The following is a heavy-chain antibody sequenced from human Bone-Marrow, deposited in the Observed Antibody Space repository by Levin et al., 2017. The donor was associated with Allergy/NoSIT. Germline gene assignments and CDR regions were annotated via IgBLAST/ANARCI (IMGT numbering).Heavy chain of an antibody. D-gene: IGHD1-26*01. V-gene: IGHV3-23*01. CDR2: ISGSGDST. J-gene: IGHJ4*02. CDR1: GFTFSSFA. CDR3: AKDRFRVGASNIDY. Sequence: GGSLRLSCAVSGFTFSSFAMSWVRQAPGKGLEWVSGISGSGDSTYYADSFKGRFTIARDNSKNTLYLQLISLRAEDTAIYYCAKDRFRVGASNIDYWGQGTLVTVSS.